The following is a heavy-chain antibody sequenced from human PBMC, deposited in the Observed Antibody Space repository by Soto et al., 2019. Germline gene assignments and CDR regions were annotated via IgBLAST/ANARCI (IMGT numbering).Heavy chain of an antibody. D-gene: IGHD3-22*01. Sequence: GESLKISCKGSGYNFISHWISWVRQMPGKGLEWMGRIDPNGSYTRYGPSVQGHVTITADESTSTVYLQWSSLKATDTALYYCVRHWDYFDSSGYDFDYWGQGTLVTVSS. V-gene: IGHV5-10-1*01. CDR2: IDPNGSYT. CDR1: GYNFISHW. CDR3: VRHWDYFDSSGYDFDY. J-gene: IGHJ4*02.